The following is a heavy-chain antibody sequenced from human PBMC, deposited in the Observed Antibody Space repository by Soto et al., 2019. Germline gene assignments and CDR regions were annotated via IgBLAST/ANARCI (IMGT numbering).Heavy chain of an antibody. J-gene: IGHJ4*02. CDR2: ISSSSSTI. V-gene: IGHV3-48*02. CDR3: ARDDYYDTSGYLALFDY. CDR1: GFTFSSYS. Sequence: GGSLRLSCAASGFTFSSYSMNWVRQAPGKGLEWVSYISSSSSTIYYADSVKGRFTISRDNAKNSLYPQMNSLRDEDTAVYYCARDDYYDTSGYLALFDYWGQGTLVTVSS. D-gene: IGHD3-22*01.